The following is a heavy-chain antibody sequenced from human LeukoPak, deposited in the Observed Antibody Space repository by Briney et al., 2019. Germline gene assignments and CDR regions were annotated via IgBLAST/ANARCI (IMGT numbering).Heavy chain of an antibody. CDR1: GGSISSYY. J-gene: IGHJ5*02. D-gene: IGHD6-13*01. Sequence: SETLSLTCTVSGGSISSYYWSWIRQPPGKGLEWIGYIYYSGSTNYNPSLKSRVAISVDTSKNQFSLKLSSVTAADTAVYYCARVGHSSSWYYYWFDPWGQGTLVTVSS. CDR2: IYYSGST. CDR3: ARVGHSSSWYYYWFDP. V-gene: IGHV4-59*01.